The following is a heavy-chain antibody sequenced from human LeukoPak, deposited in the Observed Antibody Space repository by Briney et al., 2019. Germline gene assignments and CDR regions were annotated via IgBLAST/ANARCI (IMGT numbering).Heavy chain of an antibody. Sequence: GGSLRLSCAASGFTFSSCWMSWVRQAPGKGLEWVANIKQDGSEKYYVDSVKGRFTISRDNAKNSLYLQMNSLRAEDTAVYYCARDHGYYGSGSYFDYWGQGTLVTVSS. CDR1: GFTFSSCW. CDR2: IKQDGSEK. J-gene: IGHJ4*02. D-gene: IGHD3-10*01. CDR3: ARDHGYYGSGSYFDY. V-gene: IGHV3-7*01.